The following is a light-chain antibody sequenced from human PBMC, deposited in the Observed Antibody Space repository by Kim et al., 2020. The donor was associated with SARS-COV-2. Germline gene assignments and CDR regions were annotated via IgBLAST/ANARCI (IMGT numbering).Light chain of an antibody. V-gene: IGKV3-15*01. CDR1: QSVSNN. CDR3: QQYDNWPPWT. CDR2: GAF. Sequence: SLGERATLSCLASQSVSNNLALYQQKPGQAPRLLIYGAFTRASGVPARLSGIGSGTEFTLTISSLQSEDSAFYYCQQYDNWPPWTFGRGTKVDIK. J-gene: IGKJ1*01.